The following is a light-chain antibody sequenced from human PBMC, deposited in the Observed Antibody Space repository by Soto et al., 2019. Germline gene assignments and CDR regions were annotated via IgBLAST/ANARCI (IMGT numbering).Light chain of an antibody. CDR3: MHTLQTPLT. CDR2: LGS. V-gene: IGKV2-28*01. Sequence: DIVMTQSPLSLPVTPVEPASISCRSSQSLLHSNGSSCVDWYLQKPWQSPQLLIYLGSNRASGVPDRFSVTRSDTDCTLKISRVEAEDVRDYYCMHTLQTPLTVGGAPKVEIK. CDR1: QSLLHSNGSSC. J-gene: IGKJ4*01.